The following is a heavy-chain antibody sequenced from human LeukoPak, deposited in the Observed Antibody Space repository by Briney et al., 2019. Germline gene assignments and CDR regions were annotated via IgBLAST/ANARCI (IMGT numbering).Heavy chain of an antibody. J-gene: IGHJ4*02. CDR3: ARHSRSYYDFDY. Sequence: PSETLSLTCAVYGGSFSGYYWSWIRQPPGKGLEWIGEINHSGSTNYNPSLKSRVTISVDTSKNHFSLKLSSVTAADTAVYYCARHSRSYYDFDYWGQGTLVTVSS. CDR2: INHSGST. CDR1: GGSFSGYY. V-gene: IGHV4-34*01. D-gene: IGHD1-26*01.